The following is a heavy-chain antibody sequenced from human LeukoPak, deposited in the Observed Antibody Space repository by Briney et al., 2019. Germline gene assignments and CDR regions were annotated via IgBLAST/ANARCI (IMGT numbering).Heavy chain of an antibody. V-gene: IGHV3-9*01. Sequence: GRSLRLSCAASGFSFDDYAMYWVRQPPGKGLEWVSGISWNSGSIGYADSVKGRFTISRDNAKNSLYLEMNSLRAEDTALYYCARGPSGYHNTGGQGTLVTVSS. CDR1: GFSFDDYA. D-gene: IGHD5-12*01. CDR2: ISWNSGSI. CDR3: ARGPSGYHNT. J-gene: IGHJ4*02.